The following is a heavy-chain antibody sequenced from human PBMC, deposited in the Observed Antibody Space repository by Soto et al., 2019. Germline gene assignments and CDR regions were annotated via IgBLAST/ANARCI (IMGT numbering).Heavy chain of an antibody. D-gene: IGHD4-4*01. CDR3: ARGPYSGNAIDY. V-gene: IGHV4-31*03. CDR1: GGSISSGDYY. Sequence: PSETVSLTCTVSGGSISSGDYYWSWVRQHPGKGLEWIGYIYYSGNTYYNPSLRSRLTISVDTSENQFSLRLSSVTAADTAVYYCARGPYSGNAIDYWGQGALVTVSS. J-gene: IGHJ4*02. CDR2: IYYSGNT.